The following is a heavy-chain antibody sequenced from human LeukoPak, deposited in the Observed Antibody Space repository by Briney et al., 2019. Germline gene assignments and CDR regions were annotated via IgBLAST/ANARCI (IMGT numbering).Heavy chain of an antibody. CDR3: ARTARRGDGYLQYYFDY. Sequence: GASLRLSCTASGFSFGDYAMSWFRQAPGKGLEWVAVISYDGSNKYYADSVKGRFTISRDNSKNTLYLQMNSLRAEDTAVYYCARTARRGDGYLQYYFDYWGQGTLVTVSS. CDR2: ISYDGSNK. V-gene: IGHV3-30*14. J-gene: IGHJ4*02. D-gene: IGHD5-24*01. CDR1: GFSFGDYA.